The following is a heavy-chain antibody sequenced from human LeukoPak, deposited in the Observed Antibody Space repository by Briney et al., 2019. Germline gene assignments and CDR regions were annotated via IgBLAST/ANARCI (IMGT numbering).Heavy chain of an antibody. J-gene: IGHJ6*02. CDR1: GYTFTGYY. D-gene: IGHD5-24*01. CDR2: INPNSGGT. Sequence: ASVKVSCKASGYTFTGYYMHWVRQAPGQGLEWMGRINPNSGGTNYAQKFQGRVTMTRDTSISTAYMELSRLRSDDTAVYFCARGYNEDYYYYGLDVWGQGTTVTVSS. CDR3: ARGYNEDYYYYGLDV. V-gene: IGHV1-2*06.